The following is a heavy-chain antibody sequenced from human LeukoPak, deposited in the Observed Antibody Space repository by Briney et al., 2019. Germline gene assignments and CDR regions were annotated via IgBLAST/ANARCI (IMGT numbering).Heavy chain of an antibody. CDR1: GYSFTSYW. CDR2: IYPGDSDT. D-gene: IGHD3-10*01. Sequence: GESLKIFCKGSGYSFTSYWIGWVRQMPGKGLEWMGIIYPGDSDTRYSPSFQGQVTISADKSISTAYLQWSSLKASDTAMYYCARLPMVRGVIITSFFDYWGQGTLVTVSS. J-gene: IGHJ4*02. V-gene: IGHV5-51*01. CDR3: ARLPMVRGVIITSFFDY.